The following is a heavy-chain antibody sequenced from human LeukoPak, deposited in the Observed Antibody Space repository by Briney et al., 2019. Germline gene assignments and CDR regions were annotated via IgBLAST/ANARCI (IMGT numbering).Heavy chain of an antibody. J-gene: IGHJ4*02. CDR3: AKDRGSAPYCIDY. Sequence: QAGGSLRLSCAASGFTFSTYAMSWVRQAPAKGLEWVSAISGSGGNTYYADSVKGRFTISRDNSKSMVYLQMNSLRAEDTAVYYCAKDRGSAPYCIDYWGQGTLVTVSS. CDR1: GFTFSTYA. CDR2: ISGSGGNT. D-gene: IGHD3-10*01. V-gene: IGHV3-23*01.